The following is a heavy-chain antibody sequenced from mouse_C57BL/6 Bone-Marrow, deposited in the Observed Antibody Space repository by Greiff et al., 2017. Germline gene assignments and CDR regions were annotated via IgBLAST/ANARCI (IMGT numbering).Heavy chain of an antibody. Sequence: EVKLMESGGGLVQPGGSLKLSCAASGFTFSDYYMYWVRQTPEMRLEWVAYISNGGGSTYYPDTVKGRFTISRDNAKNTLYLQMSRLKSEDTAMYYCARPLGGAMDYWGQGTSVTVSS. D-gene: IGHD3-3*01. CDR1: GFTFSDYY. J-gene: IGHJ4*01. V-gene: IGHV5-12*01. CDR2: ISNGGGST. CDR3: ARPLGGAMDY.